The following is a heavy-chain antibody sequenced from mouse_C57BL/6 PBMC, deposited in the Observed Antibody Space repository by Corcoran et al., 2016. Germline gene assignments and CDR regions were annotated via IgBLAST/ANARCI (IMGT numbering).Heavy chain of an antibody. D-gene: IGHD1-1*01. J-gene: IGHJ4*01. Sequence: QIQLVQSGPELKKPGETVKISCKASGYTFTTYGMSWVKQAPGKGLKWMGWINTYSGVPTYADDFKGRFAFSLETSASTAYLQINNRKNEDTATYFCARGLLPGYYAMDYWGQGTSVTVSS. V-gene: IGHV9-3*01. CDR2: INTYSGVP. CDR1: GYTFTTYG. CDR3: ARGLLPGYYAMDY.